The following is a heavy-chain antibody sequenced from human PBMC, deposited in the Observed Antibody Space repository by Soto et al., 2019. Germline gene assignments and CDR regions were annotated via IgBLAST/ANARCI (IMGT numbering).Heavy chain of an antibody. CDR2: IIPMFGKP. CDR1: GGTFSSYA. CDR3: ARGFRDGYFYAMDV. J-gene: IGHJ6*02. D-gene: IGHD2-21*01. Sequence: QVLLVQSGAEVKKSGSSVKVSCKASGGTFSSYAINWVRQAPGQGLEWMGGIIPMFGKPNYAENFQGRVTISADESTITAYMELGSLTSDAAAVYYCARGFRDGYFYAMDVWGQGTTVTVS. V-gene: IGHV1-69*01.